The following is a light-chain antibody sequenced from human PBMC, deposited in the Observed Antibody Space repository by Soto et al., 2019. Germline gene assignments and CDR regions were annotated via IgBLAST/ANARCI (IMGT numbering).Light chain of an antibody. CDR1: QSVSSSY. CDR3: QQYGSSPGT. J-gene: IGKJ1*01. V-gene: IGKV3-20*01. CDR2: GAS. Sequence: EIVLSQSLGTLSLSPGERATLHCRASQSVSSSYLAWYQQKPGQAPKLLIFGASIRATDIPDRFSGSGSGTDFTLTISRLEPEDFAVYYCQQYGSSPGTFGQGTMVDI.